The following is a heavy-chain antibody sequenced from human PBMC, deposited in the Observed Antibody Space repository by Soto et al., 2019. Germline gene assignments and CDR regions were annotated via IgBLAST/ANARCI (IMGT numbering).Heavy chain of an antibody. V-gene: IGHV1-69*13. CDR3: ARVSYYDSSGYSSFDY. CDR1: GGTFSSYA. Sequence: GASVKVSCKASGGTFSSYAISWVRQAPGQGLEWMGGIIPIFGTANYAQKFQGRVTITADESTSTAYMELSSLRSEDTAVYYCARVSYYDSSGYSSFDYWGQGTLVTVSS. CDR2: IIPIFGTA. D-gene: IGHD3-22*01. J-gene: IGHJ4*02.